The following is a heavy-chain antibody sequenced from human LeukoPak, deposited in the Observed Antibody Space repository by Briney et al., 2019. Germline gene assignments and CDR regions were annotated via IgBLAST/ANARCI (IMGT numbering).Heavy chain of an antibody. CDR3: ARHWVEGDAYSFDC. V-gene: IGHV4-59*01. D-gene: IGHD5-24*01. J-gene: IGHJ4*02. CDR2: MSNSGST. Sequence: SETLSLTYTVSGGSIISYYWSWIRQPPGMGLEWVGYMSNSGSTNYNPSLKSRVTISVDTSENQLSLKLSSVTAADTAVYYCARHWVEGDAYSFDCWGQGTLVTVSS. CDR1: GGSIISYY.